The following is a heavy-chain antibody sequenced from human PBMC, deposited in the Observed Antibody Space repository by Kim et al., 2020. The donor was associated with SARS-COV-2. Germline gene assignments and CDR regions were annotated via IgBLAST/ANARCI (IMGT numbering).Heavy chain of an antibody. CDR1: GFTFSSYW. D-gene: IGHD3-22*01. CDR3: ARDEYYYDSSGYVGYYYYYYGMDV. V-gene: IGHV3-7*01. Sequence: GGSLRLSCAASGFTFSSYWMSWVRQAPGKGLEWVANIKQDGSEKYYVDSVKGRFTISRDNAKNSLYLQMNSLRAEDTAVYYCARDEYYYDSSGYVGYYYYYYGMDVWGQGTTVTVSS. CDR2: IKQDGSEK. J-gene: IGHJ6*02.